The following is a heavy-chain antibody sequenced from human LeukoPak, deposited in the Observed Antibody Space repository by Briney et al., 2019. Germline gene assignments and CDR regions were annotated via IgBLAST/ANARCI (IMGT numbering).Heavy chain of an antibody. Sequence: ASVKVSCKASGYTLSTHTMHWLRQAPGQRPEWMGCIYAGNGNVKYSQNFQARVTITRDTSANTAYLELSSLRSEDTAVYYCARDGLGYYGSGHRYFDLWGRGTLVTVSS. CDR3: ARDGLGYYGSGHRYFDL. CDR2: IYAGNGNV. CDR1: GYTLSTHT. D-gene: IGHD3-10*01. J-gene: IGHJ2*01. V-gene: IGHV1-3*01.